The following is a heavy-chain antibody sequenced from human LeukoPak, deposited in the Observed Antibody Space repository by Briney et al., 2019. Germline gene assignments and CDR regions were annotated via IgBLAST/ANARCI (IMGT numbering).Heavy chain of an antibody. Sequence: GGSLRLSCAASGFTFSNAWMTWVRQAPGRGLEWVGRIKRKTDGGTTDYAAPVKGRFTISRDDSKNTLYLQMNSLRADDTAVYYCATITGMRVVLISWGQGTLVTVSS. CDR3: ATITGMRVVLIS. V-gene: IGHV3-15*01. D-gene: IGHD3-22*01. CDR1: GFTFSNAW. CDR2: IKRKTDGGTT. J-gene: IGHJ1*01.